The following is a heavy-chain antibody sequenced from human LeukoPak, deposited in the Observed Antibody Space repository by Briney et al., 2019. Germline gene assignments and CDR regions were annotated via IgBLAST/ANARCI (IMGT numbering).Heavy chain of an antibody. CDR3: ATNRGYYGRAFDI. D-gene: IGHD3-10*01. CDR1: GGSISSGGYY. Sequence: PSQTLSLTCTVSGGSISSGGYYWGWLRQHPGKGLEWIEYIYYSGSTYYNPSLKSRVTISVDTSKNQFSLKLSSVTAVDTAVYYCATNRGYYGRAFDIWGQGTMVTVSS. J-gene: IGHJ3*02. CDR2: IYYSGST. V-gene: IGHV4-31*03.